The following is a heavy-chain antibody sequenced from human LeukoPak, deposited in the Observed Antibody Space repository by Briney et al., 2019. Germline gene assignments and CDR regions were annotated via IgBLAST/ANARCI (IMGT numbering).Heavy chain of an antibody. CDR1: GFTSIAYA. CDR3: ARNQQLGGHSYYYYGMDV. J-gene: IGHJ6*02. Sequence: GGSLRLSCVGSGFTSIAYALTWARQAPGKGLEWVSGISGGGVTTYYADSVKGRFTISRDNSKNTLHLQMTSLRADDTAIYYCARNQQLGGHSYYYYGMDVWGQGTTVTVSS. CDR2: ISGGGVTT. D-gene: IGHD3-16*01. V-gene: IGHV3-23*01.